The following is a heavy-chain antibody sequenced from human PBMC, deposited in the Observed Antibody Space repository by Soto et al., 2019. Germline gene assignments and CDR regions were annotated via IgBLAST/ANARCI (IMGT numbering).Heavy chain of an antibody. CDR1: GFTFSTYA. CDR3: AKNGDFWSWGMDV. Sequence: PGGSLRLSCAASGFTFSTYAMTWVRQAPGKGLEWVSIISSSGDATYYLDSVKGHFTISRDNSRNTLNLQMHSLRAEDTAVYYCAKNGDFWSWGMDVWGQGTTVTVSS. D-gene: IGHD3-3*01. CDR2: ISSSGDAT. V-gene: IGHV3-23*01. J-gene: IGHJ6*02.